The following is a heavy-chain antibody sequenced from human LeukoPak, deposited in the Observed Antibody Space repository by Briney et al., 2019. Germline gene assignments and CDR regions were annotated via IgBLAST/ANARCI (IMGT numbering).Heavy chain of an antibody. J-gene: IGHJ4*02. V-gene: IGHV4-39*01. Sequence: PPETLSLTCTVSGGSISSSSYYWGWIRQPPGKGLEWIGSIYYSGSTYYNPSLKSRVTISVDTSKNQFSLKLSSVTAADTAVYYCARQTGSGLFILPGGQGTLVTLSS. D-gene: IGHD3-10*01. CDR3: ARQTGSGLFILP. CDR2: IYYSGST. CDR1: GGSISSSSYY.